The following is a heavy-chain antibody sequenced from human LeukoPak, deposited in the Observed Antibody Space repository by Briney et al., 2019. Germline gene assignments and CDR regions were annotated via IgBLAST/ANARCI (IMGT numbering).Heavy chain of an antibody. CDR2: IIPLLGTT. Sequence: SVKVSCKAPGGTFSRYGISWVRQAPGQGLEWIGGIIPLLGTTDYAQRLQGRVTITADESTSTAYMELSSLTSEDTAVYYCAKDDFWSGYSILDAFDIWGQGTMVTVSS. J-gene: IGHJ3*02. D-gene: IGHD3-3*01. V-gene: IGHV1-69*13. CDR3: AKDDFWSGYSILDAFDI. CDR1: GGTFSRYG.